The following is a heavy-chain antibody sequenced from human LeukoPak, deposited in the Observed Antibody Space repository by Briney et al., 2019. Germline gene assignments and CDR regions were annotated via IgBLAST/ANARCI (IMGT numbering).Heavy chain of an antibody. CDR3: ARDQYGYSSSWCVGDY. CDR2: INPNSGGT. D-gene: IGHD6-13*01. CDR1: GYTFTGYY. J-gene: IGHJ4*02. Sequence: ASVKVSCKASGYTFTGYYMHWVRQAPGQGLEWMGRINPNSGGTNYAQKFQGRVTMTRDTSISTAYMELSRLRSDDTAVYYCARDQYGYSSSWCVGDYWGQGTLVTVSS. V-gene: IGHV1-2*06.